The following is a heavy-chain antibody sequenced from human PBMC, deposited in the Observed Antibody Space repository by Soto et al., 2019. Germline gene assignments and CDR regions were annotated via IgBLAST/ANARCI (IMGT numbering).Heavy chain of an antibody. CDR1: GFTFSSYA. J-gene: IGHJ4*02. V-gene: IGHV3-30-3*01. CDR2: ISYDGSNK. D-gene: IGHD6-6*01. Sequence: GGSLRLSCAASGFTFSSYAMHWVRQAPGKGLEWVAVISYDGSNKYYADSVKGRFTISRDNSKNTLYLQMNSLRAEDTAVYYCARGGIAARSLDYWDQGTLVTVSS. CDR3: ARGGIAARSLDY.